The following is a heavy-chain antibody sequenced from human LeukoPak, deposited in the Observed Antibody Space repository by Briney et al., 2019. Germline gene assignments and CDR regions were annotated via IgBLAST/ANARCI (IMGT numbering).Heavy chain of an antibody. V-gene: IGHV4-34*01. Sequence: SETLSLTCTVYGGSFSGYYWSWIRQPPGKGLEWIGEINHSGSTNYNPSLKSRVTISVDTSKNQFSLKLSSVTAADTAVYYCARGAVWFDPWGQGTLVTVSS. CDR1: GGSFSGYY. CDR2: INHSGST. J-gene: IGHJ5*02. CDR3: ARGAVWFDP.